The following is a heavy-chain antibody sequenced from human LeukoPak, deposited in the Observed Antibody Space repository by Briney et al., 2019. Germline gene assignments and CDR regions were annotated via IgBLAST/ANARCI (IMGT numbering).Heavy chain of an antibody. V-gene: IGHV3-33*01. CDR1: GFTFSRHG. CDR2: IWYDATNK. D-gene: IGHD3-22*01. CDR3: ARGSGYVVRGDAFDV. Sequence: TGKSLRLSCSASGFTFSRHGMHWVRQAPGKGLEWVAVIWYDATNKYYADSVKGRFTVSRDNSKNTMYLKMNSLRAEDTAVYYCARGSGYVVRGDAFDVWGQGTTVTVSS. J-gene: IGHJ6*02.